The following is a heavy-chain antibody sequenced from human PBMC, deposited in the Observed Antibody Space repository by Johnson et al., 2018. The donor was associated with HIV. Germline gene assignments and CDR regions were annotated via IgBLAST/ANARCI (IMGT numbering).Heavy chain of an antibody. CDR2: IYSDGTT. CDR1: GFTVRSSY. J-gene: IGHJ3*02. V-gene: IGHV3-66*01. Sequence: VQLVESGGGLVQPGGSLRLSCAASGFTVRSSYMSWVRQAPGKGLEHVSVIYSDGTTYYADFVKGRFTISRDSSKDTLYLQMNSLRAEDTAVYYCASVWATGAFDIWGQGTMVTVSS. D-gene: IGHD3-10*01. CDR3: ASVWATGAFDI.